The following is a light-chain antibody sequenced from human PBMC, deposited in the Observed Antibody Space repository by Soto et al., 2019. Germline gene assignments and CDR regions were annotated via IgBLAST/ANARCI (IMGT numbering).Light chain of an antibody. Sequence: EIVLTQSPGTLSLSPGERATLSCRASQSISSSYLAWYQQKPGQAPRLLIYGASSRASGFPNRFSGSGSGTDFTLTISTMEPEDFAVYYCQHYRSSLSLTFGQGTRLEIK. CDR1: QSISSSY. CDR2: GAS. V-gene: IGKV3-20*01. CDR3: QHYRSSLSLT. J-gene: IGKJ5*01.